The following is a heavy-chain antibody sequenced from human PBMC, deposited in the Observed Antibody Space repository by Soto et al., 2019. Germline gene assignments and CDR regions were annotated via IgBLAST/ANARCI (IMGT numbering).Heavy chain of an antibody. CDR2: IPYSGNT. J-gene: IGHJ4*02. V-gene: IGHV4-39*01. D-gene: IGHD6-19*01. CDR1: GGSLSSGSYY. Sequence: SETLSLTCTVSGGSLSSGSYYWGWIRQPPGKGLEWIGSIPYSGNTYYNPSLKTRVTLSVDASKNEFSLKLSSVTAADSAVYYCARPFAAQTVAGFDSWGQGTLVTVSS. CDR3: ARPFAAQTVAGFDS.